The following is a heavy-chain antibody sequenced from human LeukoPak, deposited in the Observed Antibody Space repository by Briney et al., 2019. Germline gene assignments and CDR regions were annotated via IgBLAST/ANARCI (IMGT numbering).Heavy chain of an antibody. CDR3: ARAYRDILTGYYYFDY. Sequence: GGSLRLSCAASGFTFSSYSMNWVRQAPGKGLEWVSYISSSSSTIYYADSVKGRFTISRDNAKNSLYLQMNSLRAEDTAVYYCARAYRDILTGYYYFDYWGQGTLVTVSS. CDR1: GFTFSSYS. D-gene: IGHD3-9*01. V-gene: IGHV3-48*01. CDR2: ISSSSSTI. J-gene: IGHJ4*02.